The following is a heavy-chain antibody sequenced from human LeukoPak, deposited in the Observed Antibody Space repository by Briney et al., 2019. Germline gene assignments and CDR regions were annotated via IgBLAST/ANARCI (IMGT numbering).Heavy chain of an antibody. CDR3: ARQALSGTYYYYGMDV. J-gene: IGHJ6*02. CDR2: IYPGDSDT. V-gene: IGHV5-51*01. Sequence: GESLKISCKGSGYSFTSYWISWVRQMPGKCLEWMGIIYPGDSDTRYSPSFQGQVTISADKSISTAYLQWSSLKASDTAMYYCARQALSGTYYYYGMDVWGQGTTVTVSS. D-gene: IGHD1-7*01. CDR1: GYSFTSYW.